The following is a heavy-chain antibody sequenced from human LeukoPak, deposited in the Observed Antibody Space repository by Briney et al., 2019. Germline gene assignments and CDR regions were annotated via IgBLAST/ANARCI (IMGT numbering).Heavy chain of an antibody. CDR3: ARDGGYCGSTTCYLDYYYYMDV. Sequence: ASVKVSCKASRHTFTGYYMHWVRQAPGQGLEWMGWINPNSCGTKYDQKFQGRVTMTRDTSITTAHMELSRLRSDDTAVYYCARDGGYCGSTTCYLDYYYYMDVWGKGTTVTVSS. J-gene: IGHJ6*03. CDR1: RHTFTGYY. D-gene: IGHD2-2*01. CDR2: INPNSCGT. V-gene: IGHV1-2*02.